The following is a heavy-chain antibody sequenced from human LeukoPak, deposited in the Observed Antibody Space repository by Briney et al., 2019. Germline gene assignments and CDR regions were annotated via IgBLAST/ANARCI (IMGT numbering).Heavy chain of an antibody. CDR3: ARDAAYYGSGSYYYFDY. CDR2: INPNSGGT. J-gene: IGHJ4*02. D-gene: IGHD3-10*01. V-gene: IGHV1-2*02. CDR1: GYTFTGYY. Sequence: ASVKVSCKASGYTFTGYYMHWVRQAPGQGLEWMGWINPNSGGTNYAQKFQGRVTMTRDTSISTAYMELSRLRSDDTAVYYCARDAAYYGSGSYYYFDYWGQGTLVTVSS.